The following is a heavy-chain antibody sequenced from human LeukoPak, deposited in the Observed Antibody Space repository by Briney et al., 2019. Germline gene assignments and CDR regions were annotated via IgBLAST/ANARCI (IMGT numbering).Heavy chain of an antibody. CDR1: GFTVSGNF. J-gene: IGHJ6*03. D-gene: IGHD5-18*01. Sequence: PRGSLRLSCAASGFTVSGNFISWVRQAPGKGLEWGSVIYSGGTTYYADSVRGRFTISRDNSKNTLYLQMNSLRAEDTAVYYCERDGYGNNYMDVWGKGTTVTVSS. V-gene: IGHV3-53*01. CDR2: IYSGGTT. CDR3: ERDGYGNNYMDV.